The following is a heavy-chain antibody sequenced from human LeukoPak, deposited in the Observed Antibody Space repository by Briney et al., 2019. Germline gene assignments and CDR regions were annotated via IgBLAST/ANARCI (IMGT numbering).Heavy chain of an antibody. J-gene: IGHJ6*03. D-gene: IGHD6-6*01. CDR1: GGSISSSSYY. V-gene: IGHV4-39*01. Sequence: SETLSLXCTVSGGSISSSSYYWGWIRQPPGKGLEWIGSIYYSGITYYNPSLKSRVTISVDTSKNQFSLKLSSVTAADTAVYYCARLRGSSAYYYYYYMDVWGKGTTVTVSS. CDR3: ARLRGSSAYYYYYYMDV. CDR2: IYYSGIT.